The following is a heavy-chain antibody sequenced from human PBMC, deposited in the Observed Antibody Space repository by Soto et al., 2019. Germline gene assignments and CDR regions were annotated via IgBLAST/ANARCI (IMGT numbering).Heavy chain of an antibody. J-gene: IGHJ4*02. CDR1: GFTFSSYS. V-gene: IGHV3-48*01. CDR2: ISSSSSTI. CDR3: AREIGDTAMVYDY. D-gene: IGHD5-18*01. Sequence: GGSLRLSCAASGFTFSSYSMNWVRQAPGKGLEWVSYISSSSSTIYYADSVKGRFTISRDNSKNTLYLQMNSLRAEDTAVYYCAREIGDTAMVYDYWGQGTLVTVSS.